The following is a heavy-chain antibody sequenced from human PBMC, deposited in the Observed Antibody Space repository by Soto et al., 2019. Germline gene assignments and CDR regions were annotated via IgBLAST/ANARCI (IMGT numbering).Heavy chain of an antibody. D-gene: IGHD3-22*01. CDR1: GLTFSTYV. V-gene: IGHV3-30*09. CDR3: ARGSYYDTSGYFFDY. J-gene: IGHJ4*02. Sequence: GSLRLSCAASGLTFSTYVMHWVRQAPGKGLEWVAGISYDGTYKYYADSVKGRFAISRDTSKNTLYLQMHSLTPDDTAVYYCARGSYYDTSGYFFDYWGQGTLVTVSS. CDR2: ISYDGTYK.